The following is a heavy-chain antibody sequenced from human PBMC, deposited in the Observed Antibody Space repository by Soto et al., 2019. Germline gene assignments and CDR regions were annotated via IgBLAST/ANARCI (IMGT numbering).Heavy chain of an antibody. CDR3: ARGHDYGDSYYFDY. CDR1: GGTFSSYA. J-gene: IGHJ4*02. CDR2: IIPIFGTA. V-gene: IGHV1-69*06. Sequence: QVQLVQSGAEVKKPGSSVKVSCKASGGTFSSYAISWVRQAPGQGLEWMGGIIPIFGTANYAQKFQGRVTITADKSTSTAYMELNSLRSEDTAVYYCARGHDYGDSYYFDYWGQGTLVTVSS. D-gene: IGHD4-17*01.